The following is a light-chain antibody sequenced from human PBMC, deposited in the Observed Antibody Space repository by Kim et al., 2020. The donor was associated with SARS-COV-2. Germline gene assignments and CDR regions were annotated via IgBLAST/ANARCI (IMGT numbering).Light chain of an antibody. J-gene: IGKJ2*01. CDR1: QSISSY. CDR2: AAS. V-gene: IGKV1-39*01. CDR3: QQSYSTLYT. Sequence: DIQMTQSPSSLSASVGDRVTITCRASQSISSYLNWYQQKPGKAPKLLIYAASSLQSWVPSRFSGSGSGTDFTLTISSLQPEDFATYYCQQSYSTLYTFGQGTKLEI.